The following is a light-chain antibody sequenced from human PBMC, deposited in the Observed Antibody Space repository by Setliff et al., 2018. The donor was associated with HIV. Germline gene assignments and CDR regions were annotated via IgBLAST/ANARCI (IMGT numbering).Light chain of an antibody. CDR1: STDIGHYGL. V-gene: IGLV2-14*02. CDR2: AVG. Sequence: QSVLSQPASVSGSPGQSITISCTGTSTDIGHYGLVSWYQQHPGKAPKLIIYAVGNRPSGVSNRFSGSKSGNTASLTISGLQAEDEADYYCSSYTSSNTPYVFGTGTKSPS. CDR3: SSYTSSNTPYV. J-gene: IGLJ1*01.